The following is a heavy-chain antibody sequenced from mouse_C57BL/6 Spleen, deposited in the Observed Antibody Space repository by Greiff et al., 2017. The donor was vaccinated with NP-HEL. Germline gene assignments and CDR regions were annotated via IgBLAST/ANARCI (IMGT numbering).Heavy chain of an antibody. CDR1: GYTFTDYN. V-gene: IGHV1-22*01. D-gene: IGHD2-3*01. J-gene: IGHJ4*01. Sequence: EVQLQQSGPELVKPGASVKMSCKASGYTFTDYNMHWVKQSHGKSLEWIGYINPNNGGTSYNQKFKGKATLTVNKSSSTAYMELRSLTSEDSAVYYCARRGVYDGYYNYAMDYWGQGTSVTVSS. CDR3: ARRGVYDGYYNYAMDY. CDR2: INPNNGGT.